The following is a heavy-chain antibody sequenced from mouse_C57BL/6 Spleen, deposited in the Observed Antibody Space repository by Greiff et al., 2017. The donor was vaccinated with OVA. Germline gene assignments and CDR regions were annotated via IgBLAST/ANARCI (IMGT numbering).Heavy chain of an antibody. Sequence: EVKLMESGPGLVKPSQSLSLTCSVTGYSITSGYYWNWIRQFPGNKLEWMGYISYDGSNNYNPSLKNRISITRDTSKNQFFLKLNSVTTEDTATYYCARVEDYDGAMDYWGQGTSVTVSS. D-gene: IGHD2-4*01. CDR1: GYSITSGYY. CDR3: ARVEDYDGAMDY. V-gene: IGHV3-6*01. J-gene: IGHJ4*01. CDR2: ISYDGSN.